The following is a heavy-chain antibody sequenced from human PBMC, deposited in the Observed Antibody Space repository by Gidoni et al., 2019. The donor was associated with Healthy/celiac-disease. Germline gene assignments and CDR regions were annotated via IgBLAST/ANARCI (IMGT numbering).Heavy chain of an antibody. V-gene: IGHV3-23*01. CDR2: ISGSCGST. CDR3: AKDLAAAAGFGAFDI. J-gene: IGHJ3*02. D-gene: IGHD6-13*01. CDR1: GFTFRSDA. Sequence: EVQLLESGGGLVQPGGSLRLSCAASGFTFRSDAMSWVRQAPGKGLEWVSAISGSCGSTYYADSVKGRFTISRDNSKNTLYLQMNSLRAEDTAVYYCAKDLAAAAGFGAFDIWGQGTMVTVSS.